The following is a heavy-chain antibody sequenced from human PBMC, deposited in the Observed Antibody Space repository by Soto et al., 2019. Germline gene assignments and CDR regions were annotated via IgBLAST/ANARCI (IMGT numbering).Heavy chain of an antibody. V-gene: IGHV3-30-3*01. D-gene: IGHD3-3*01. CDR2: ISRDGRNE. CDR3: ARDGLPDDFRSGGYWFDP. CDR1: GFTFSTFA. J-gene: IGHJ5*02. Sequence: PGGSLRLSCAASGFTFSTFAFHWVRQAPGEGLEWVALISRDGRNENYADSVKGRFTISRDNSNNTLYMQMDSLRLEDTGVYYCARDGLPDDFRSGGYWFDPWGQGTQVTVSS.